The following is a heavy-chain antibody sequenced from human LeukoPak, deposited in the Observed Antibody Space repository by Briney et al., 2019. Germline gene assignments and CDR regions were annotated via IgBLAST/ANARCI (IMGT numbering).Heavy chain of an antibody. D-gene: IGHD6-6*01. CDR3: ARDGNREYSSYLLDP. V-gene: IGHV3-48*03. Sequence: GGSLRLSCAASGFTFSSYEMNWVRQAPGKGLEWVSYISSSGTTVHYADSVKGRFTISRDNAKNSLYLQMNSLRAEDTAVYYCARDGNREYSSYLLDPWGQGTLVTVSS. CDR2: ISSSGTTV. CDR1: GFTFSSYE. J-gene: IGHJ5*02.